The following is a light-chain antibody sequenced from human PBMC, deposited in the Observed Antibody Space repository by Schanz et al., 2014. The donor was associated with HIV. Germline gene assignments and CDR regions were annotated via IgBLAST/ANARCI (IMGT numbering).Light chain of an antibody. CDR1: SRHVGGYNY. CDR3: SSYTSSSTV. V-gene: IGLV2-14*03. Sequence: QSALTQPASVSGSPGQSITISCTGTSRHVGGYNYVSWDQQHPGKAPKLMIYDGSNRPSGVSNRFSGSKSGNTASLTISGLQAEDEADYYCSSYTSSSTVFGGGTKLTVL. J-gene: IGLJ2*01. CDR2: DGS.